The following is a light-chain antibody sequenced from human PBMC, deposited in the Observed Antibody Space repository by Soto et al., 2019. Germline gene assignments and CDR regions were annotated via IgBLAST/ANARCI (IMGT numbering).Light chain of an antibody. CDR2: AAS. V-gene: IGKV1-39*01. J-gene: IGKJ4*01. CDR1: QSISSH. Sequence: IQMTQSTSSLSASVGYSVTITCRASQSISSHLNWYQQKPGKAPKLLIYAASSLQSGVPSRFSGSGSGTDFTLTISSLQPEDFATYYCQQSYSTPLTFGGGTKVDIK. CDR3: QQSYSTPLT.